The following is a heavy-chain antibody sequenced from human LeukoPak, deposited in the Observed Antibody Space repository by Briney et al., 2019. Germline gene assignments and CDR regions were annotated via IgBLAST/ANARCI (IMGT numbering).Heavy chain of an antibody. Sequence: GGSLRLSCAASGFTFSNYAMNWVRQAPGKGLEWVSSISGSGGSTFYADSVKGRFTISRDNSRNTLYLQMNSLTAEDTAVYYCAKQSPDDGFDVWGQGTMVTVSS. CDR3: AKQSPDDGFDV. J-gene: IGHJ3*01. V-gene: IGHV3-23*01. CDR2: ISGSGGST. CDR1: GFTFSNYA.